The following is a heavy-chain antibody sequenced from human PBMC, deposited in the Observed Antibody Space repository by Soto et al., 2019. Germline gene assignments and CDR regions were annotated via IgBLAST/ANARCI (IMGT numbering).Heavy chain of an antibody. D-gene: IGHD3-22*01. V-gene: IGHV1-69*05. Sequence: ASVKVSCKASGYTFTSYGISWVRQAPGQGLEWMGWIIPNNGTANYAQKFQGRVTITTDESTSTAYMELSSLRSEDTAVYYRASESTYYYDSSGYVGFDYWGQGTLVTVSS. CDR1: GYTFTSYG. CDR2: IIPNNGTA. J-gene: IGHJ4*02. CDR3: ASESTYYYDSSGYVGFDY.